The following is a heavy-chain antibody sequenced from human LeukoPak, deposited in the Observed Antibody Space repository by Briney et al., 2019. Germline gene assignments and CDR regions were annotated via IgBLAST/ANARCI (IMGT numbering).Heavy chain of an antibody. V-gene: IGHV4-38-2*02. CDR1: GYSIRSGYY. CDR2: SNHSGST. Sequence: SETLSLTCTVSGYSIRSGYYCGWIRQPPGKGLEWIGSSNHSGSTFYRQSLKSRVTISVDTYKNQFSLKLSAVTAADTAVYYCAREGSSSRGGYYYYMDVWGKGTTVTISS. CDR3: AREGSSSRGGYYYYMDV. J-gene: IGHJ6*03. D-gene: IGHD6-13*01.